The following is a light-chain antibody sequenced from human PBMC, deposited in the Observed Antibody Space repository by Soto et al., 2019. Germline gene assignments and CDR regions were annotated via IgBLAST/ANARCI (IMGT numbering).Light chain of an antibody. J-gene: IGKJ5*01. CDR1: QSVSTS. CDR2: DAS. Sequence: EIVFTQSPATLSLSPGERATLSCRASQSVSTSLAWYQQKPGQAPRLLIHDASKRATGIPVRFSGSGSGTDFTLTIDSLEPEDFAVYYCQQRSDWPSITFGQGTRLEIK. CDR3: QQRSDWPSIT. V-gene: IGKV3-11*01.